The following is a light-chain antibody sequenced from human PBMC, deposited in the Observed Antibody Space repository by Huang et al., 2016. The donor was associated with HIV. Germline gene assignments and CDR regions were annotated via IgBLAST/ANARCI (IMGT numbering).Light chain of an antibody. V-gene: IGKV3-15*01. CDR3: QQYNNWPGT. CDR1: QRVGSN. J-gene: IGKJ2*01. CDR2: GAS. Sequence: EIVMTQSPAALSVSLGDRASPPCRASQRVGSNLAWYQQKPGQAPRLLIYGASARATGIPARFSGSGSGTDFTLTISSLQSEDLGVYVCQQYNNWPGTFGQGTKLEI.